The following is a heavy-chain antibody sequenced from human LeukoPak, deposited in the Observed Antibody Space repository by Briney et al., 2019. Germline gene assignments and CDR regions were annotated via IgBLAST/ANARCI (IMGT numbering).Heavy chain of an antibody. CDR2: IYYSGTT. D-gene: IGHD5-18*01. J-gene: IGHJ4*02. V-gene: IGHV4-59*01. Sequence: PSETLSLTCTVSGGSISRYYWSWVRQPPGRGLEWIGHIYYSGTTSYNPSLTSRVTMPIDTSKSQISLKLNSVTAADTAVYYCVRSGYSYGPFDFWGQGTLVTVSS. CDR3: VRSGYSYGPFDF. CDR1: GGSISRYY.